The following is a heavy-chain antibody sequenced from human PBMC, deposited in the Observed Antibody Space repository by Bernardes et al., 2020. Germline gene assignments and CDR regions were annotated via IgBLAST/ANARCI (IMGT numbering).Heavy chain of an antibody. Sequence: GESLMISCQGSGYNFATYWIGWVRQMPGSGLEWMGIIYPSDSETRYSPSFQGQVTISADESIGTAYLQWSSLKASDTAIYYCARRDYYDGSGYEYWGQGTLVTVSA. CDR1: GYNFATYW. J-gene: IGHJ4*02. CDR3: ARRDYYDGSGYEY. CDR2: IYPSDSET. D-gene: IGHD3-22*01. V-gene: IGHV5-51*01.